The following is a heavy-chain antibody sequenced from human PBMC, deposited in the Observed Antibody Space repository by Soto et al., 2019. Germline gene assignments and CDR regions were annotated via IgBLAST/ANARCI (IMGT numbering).Heavy chain of an antibody. V-gene: IGHV3-74*01. D-gene: IGHD6-25*01. Sequence: VGSLRLSCVASGFTFSSHGMYLVRQPPGKGLVWVSRIKGDGSIIDYADSVKGRFTISRDNAKNTLYLQMNSLRAEDTAVYYCARDGGGSGADLDSWGQGTLVTVSS. CDR1: GFTFSSHG. CDR3: ARDGGGSGADLDS. CDR2: IKGDGSII. J-gene: IGHJ4*02.